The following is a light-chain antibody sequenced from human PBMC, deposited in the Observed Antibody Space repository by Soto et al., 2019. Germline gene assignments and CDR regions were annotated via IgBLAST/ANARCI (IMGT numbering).Light chain of an antibody. J-gene: IGLJ1*01. V-gene: IGLV2-14*01. CDR1: SSDVGAYNY. CDR2: EVS. Sequence: QSALTQPASVSGSPGQSITISCTGTSSDVGAYNYVSWYQQHPGKAPKLMIYEVSNRPSGVSNRFSGSKSDNTTSLTISGLQAEDEADYYCSSHKRSDLCVFGSGTKLTVL. CDR3: SSHKRSDLCV.